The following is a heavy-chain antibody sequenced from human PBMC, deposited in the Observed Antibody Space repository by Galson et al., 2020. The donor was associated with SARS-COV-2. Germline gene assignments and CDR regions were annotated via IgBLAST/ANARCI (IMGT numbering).Heavy chain of an antibody. J-gene: IGHJ6*03. D-gene: IGHD3-22*01. V-gene: IGHV4-34*01. Sequence: SETLSLTCAVYGGSFSGYYWSWIRQPPGKGLEWIGEINHSGSTNYNPSLKSRVTISVDTSKNQFSLKLSSVTAADTAVYYCARGAPVVWYDSSCYFVYMDVWGKGTTVTISS. CDR3: ARGAPVVWYDSSCYFVYMDV. CDR2: INHSGST. CDR1: GGSFSGYY.